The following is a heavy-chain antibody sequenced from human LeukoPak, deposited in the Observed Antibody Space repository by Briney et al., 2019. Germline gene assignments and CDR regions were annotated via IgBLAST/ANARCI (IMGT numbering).Heavy chain of an antibody. CDR2: ISGSGGST. CDR1: GFTFSSYA. CDR3: AKGAKGGFLEWFTFDY. J-gene: IGHJ4*02. D-gene: IGHD3-3*01. V-gene: IGHV3-23*01. Sequence: GGSLRLSCAASGFTFSSYAMSWVRQAPGKGLEWVSAISGSGGSTNYADSVKGRFTISRDNSKNTLYLQMNSLRAEDTAVYYCAKGAKGGFLEWFTFDYWGQGTLVTVSS.